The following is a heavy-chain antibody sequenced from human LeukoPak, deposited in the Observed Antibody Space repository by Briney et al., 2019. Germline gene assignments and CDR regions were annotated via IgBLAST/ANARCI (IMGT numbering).Heavy chain of an antibody. V-gene: IGHV1-8*03. CDR2: MNPSSGNT. D-gene: IGHD1-26*01. CDR1: GYTFTSYD. CDR3: ARGRGSSSQYYFDY. Sequence: ASVKVSCKASGYTFTSYDINWVRQATGQGLEWMGWMNPSSGNTGYAQKFQGRVTITRNTSISTAYMELSSLRSEDTAVYYCARGRGSSSQYYFDYWGQGTLVTVSS. J-gene: IGHJ4*02.